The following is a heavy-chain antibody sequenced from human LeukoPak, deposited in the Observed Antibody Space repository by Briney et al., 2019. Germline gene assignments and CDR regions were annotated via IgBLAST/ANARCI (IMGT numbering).Heavy chain of an antibody. CDR3: AKDQLTGGYNYGYGTFDI. CDR2: IYDDNT. D-gene: IGHD5-18*01. J-gene: IGHJ3*02. V-gene: IGHV3-23*01. Sequence: GGSLRLSCAASGFTVSAYAMAWVRQAPGKGLEWVSTIYDDNTYYADSVKGRFAISTDNSKNTLYLQMNSLRAEDTAVYYCAKDQLTGGYNYGYGTFDILGQGTMVTVSS. CDR1: GFTVSAYA.